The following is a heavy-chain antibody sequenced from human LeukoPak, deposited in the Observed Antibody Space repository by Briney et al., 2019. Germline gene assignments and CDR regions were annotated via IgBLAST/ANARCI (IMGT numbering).Heavy chain of an antibody. Sequence: PGGSLRLSCAASGFTFTSYCMTWVRQAPGKGLEWVASLNPDGSGEYYVDSVQGRFTITRDNVENSLYLQMNSLRAEDTAVYYCARGVLQWFYLYYWGQGALVTVSS. CDR1: GFTFTSYC. D-gene: IGHD3-3*01. J-gene: IGHJ4*02. CDR3: ARGVLQWFYLYY. V-gene: IGHV3-7*05. CDR2: LNPDGSGE.